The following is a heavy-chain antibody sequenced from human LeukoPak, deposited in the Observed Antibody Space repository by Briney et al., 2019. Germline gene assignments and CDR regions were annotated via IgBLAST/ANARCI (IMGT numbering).Heavy chain of an antibody. J-gene: IGHJ4*02. CDR2: IYSGGTT. V-gene: IGHV3-53*01. D-gene: IGHD6-19*01. CDR3: AREATYSSGWYYFDY. Sequence: GGSLRLSCAASGFTVSTTYMSWVRQAPGKGLEWVSVIYSGGTTYYADSVEGRFTISRDNSKNTLYLQMNSLRAEDTAVYCCAREATYSSGWYYFDYWGQGTLVTVSS. CDR1: GFTVSTTY.